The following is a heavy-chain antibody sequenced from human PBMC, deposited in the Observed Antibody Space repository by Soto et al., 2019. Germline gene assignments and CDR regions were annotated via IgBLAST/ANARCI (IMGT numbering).Heavy chain of an antibody. CDR2: ISGSGGST. Sequence: EVQLLESGGGLVQPGGSLRLSCAASGFTFSSYAMNWVRQAPGKGLEWVSGISGSGGSTYYADSVKGRFTISRDNSKNTLYLQMNRRSAEATAVYYCARGGQWLVGYDYMDVWGKGTTVTVSS. CDR1: GFTFSSYA. CDR3: ARGGQWLVGYDYMDV. V-gene: IGHV3-23*01. J-gene: IGHJ6*03. D-gene: IGHD6-19*01.